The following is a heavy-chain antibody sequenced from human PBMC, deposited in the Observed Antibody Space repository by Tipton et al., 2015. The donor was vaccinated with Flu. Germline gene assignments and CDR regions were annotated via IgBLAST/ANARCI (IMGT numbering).Heavy chain of an antibody. Sequence: LRLSCAVSGDSISSDFYWAWIRQFPGKGLEWIGTVSRTGSTIYNPSLKSRFTISIDTAKNQFSLNMRSVTAADMAVYYCARRDYSNYVSDPKSWFDPWGQGTLVAVSS. CDR2: VSRTGST. CDR1: GDSISSDFY. D-gene: IGHD4-11*01. V-gene: IGHV4-38-2*01. CDR3: ARRDYSNYVSDPKSWFDP. J-gene: IGHJ5*02.